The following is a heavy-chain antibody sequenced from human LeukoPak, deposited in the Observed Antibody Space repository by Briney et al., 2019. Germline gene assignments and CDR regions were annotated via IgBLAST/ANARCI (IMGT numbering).Heavy chain of an antibody. CDR3: ARRYDNTGYYVY. D-gene: IGHD3-22*01. CDR2: FFPGDSDT. CDR1: GYSFTSNW. Sequence: GEPLKTSCKGLGYSFTSNWIAWVRRMPGRGWNGLGIFFPGDSDTRSSPSCQGQVTISADKSINTAYLQWSSLKASDTATYYCARRYDNTGYYVYWGREPRSPSPQ. J-gene: IGHJ4*02. V-gene: IGHV5-51*01.